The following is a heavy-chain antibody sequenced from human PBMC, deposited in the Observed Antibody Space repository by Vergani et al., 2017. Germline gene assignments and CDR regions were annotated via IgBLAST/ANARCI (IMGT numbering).Heavy chain of an antibody. V-gene: IGHV3-48*01. Sequence: EVQLVESGGGLVQPGGSLRLSCAASGFTFSSYSMNWVRQAPGKGLEWVSYISSSSSTIYYADSVKGRFTISRDNSKNTLYLQMNSLRAEDTAVYYCAKRGGVRGPRYFDLWGRGTLVTVSS. D-gene: IGHD3-10*01. CDR1: GFTFSSYS. J-gene: IGHJ2*01. CDR2: ISSSSSTI. CDR3: AKRGGVRGPRYFDL.